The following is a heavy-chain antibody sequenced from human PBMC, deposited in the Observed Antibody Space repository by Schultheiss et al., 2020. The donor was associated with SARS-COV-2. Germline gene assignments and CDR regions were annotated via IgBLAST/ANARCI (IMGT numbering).Heavy chain of an antibody. CDR2: IYYSGST. J-gene: IGHJ4*02. D-gene: IGHD4-17*01. CDR3: ARDLFVHDPHDYGDYPFGY. CDR1: GGSISSSNW. V-gene: IGHV4-4*02. Sequence: SETLSLTCAVSGGSISSSNWWSWVRQPPGKGLEWIGSIYYSGSTYYNPSLKSRVTISVDTSKNQFSLKLSSVTAADTAVYYCARDLFVHDPHDYGDYPFGYWGQGTLVTVSS.